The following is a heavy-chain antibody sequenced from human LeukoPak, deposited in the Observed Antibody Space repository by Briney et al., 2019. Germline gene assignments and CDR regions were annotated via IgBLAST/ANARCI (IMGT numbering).Heavy chain of an antibody. Sequence: ASVKVSCKASGYKLNGYYMQWVQQAPGQGLEWMGWINPNSGDSHHAQKFQGRVTMTRDTSISTAYMELSRLRSDDTAVYYCAREIGGILVFDYWGQGTLVTVSS. J-gene: IGHJ4*02. D-gene: IGHD5-18*01. V-gene: IGHV1-2*02. CDR2: INPNSGDS. CDR3: AREIGGILVFDY. CDR1: GYKLNGYY.